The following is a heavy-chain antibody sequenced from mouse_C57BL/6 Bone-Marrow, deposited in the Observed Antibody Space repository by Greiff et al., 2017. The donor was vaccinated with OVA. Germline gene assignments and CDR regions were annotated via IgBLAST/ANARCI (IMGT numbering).Heavy chain of an antibody. Sequence: EVQLQQSGAELVKPGASVKLSCTASGFNIKDYYMHWVKQRTEQGLEWIGRIDPEDGETKYAPKFQGKATITADTSSNTAYLQLSSLTSEDTAVYYCASLSTVVAYYYAMDYWGQGTSVTVSS. CDR3: ASLSTVVAYYYAMDY. J-gene: IGHJ4*01. CDR1: GFNIKDYY. V-gene: IGHV14-2*01. D-gene: IGHD1-1*01. CDR2: IDPEDGET.